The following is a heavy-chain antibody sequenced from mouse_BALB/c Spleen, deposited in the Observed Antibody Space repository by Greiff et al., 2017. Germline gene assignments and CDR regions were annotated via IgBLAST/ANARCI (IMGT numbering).Heavy chain of an antibody. CDR1: GFSLSRYS. J-gene: IGHJ1*01. CDR2: IWGGGST. CDR3: ASPTVGATDWYFDV. Sequence: VQRVESGPGLVAPSPSLSITCTVSGFSLSRYSVHWVRQPPGKGLEWLGMIWGGGSTDYNSALKSRLSISKDNSKSQVFLKMNSLQTDDTAMYYCASPTVGATDWYFDVWGAGTTVTVSS. D-gene: IGHD1-1*01. V-gene: IGHV2-6-4*01.